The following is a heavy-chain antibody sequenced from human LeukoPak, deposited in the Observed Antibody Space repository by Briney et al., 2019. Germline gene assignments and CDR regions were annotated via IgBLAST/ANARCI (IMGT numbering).Heavy chain of an antibody. V-gene: IGHV4-34*01. J-gene: IGHJ5*02. Sequence: SETLSLTCAVYGGSFSGYYWSWIRQPPGKGLEWIGEINHSGSTNYNPSLKSRVTISVDTSKNQFSLKLSSVTAADTAVYYCARGPVYDFWSGYNSLHRGNWFDPWGQGTLVTVSS. CDR1: GGSFSGYY. CDR3: ARGPVYDFWSGYNSLHRGNWFDP. D-gene: IGHD3-3*01. CDR2: INHSGST.